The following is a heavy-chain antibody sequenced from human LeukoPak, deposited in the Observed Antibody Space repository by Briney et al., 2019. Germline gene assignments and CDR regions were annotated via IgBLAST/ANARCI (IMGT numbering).Heavy chain of an antibody. CDR1: GGTFNNYA. J-gene: IGHJ4*02. Sequence: ASVKVSCKTSGGTFNNYAFSWVRQAPGQGLEWMGGIIPIYGTIHFAEKFQGRVTIAADKLTSTLYMELGSLRSEDTAMYYCARVGDDNIRRGELLLRRCYFDFWGQGTLVTVSS. CDR3: ARVGDDNIRRGELLLRRCYFDF. CDR2: IIPIYGTI. V-gene: IGHV1-69*06. D-gene: IGHD3-10*01.